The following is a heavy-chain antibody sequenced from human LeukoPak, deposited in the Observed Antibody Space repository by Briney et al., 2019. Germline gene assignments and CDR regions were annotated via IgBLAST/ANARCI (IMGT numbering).Heavy chain of an antibody. CDR3: ARDKIAAAGNDY. V-gene: IGHV3-21*01. CDR1: GFTFSSYS. Sequence: PGGSLRLSCAASGFTFSSYSMNWVRQAPGKGPEWVSSISSSSSYIYYADSVKGRFTISRDNAKNSLYLQMNSLRAEDTAVYYCARDKIAAAGNDYWGQGTLVTVSS. J-gene: IGHJ4*02. D-gene: IGHD6-13*01. CDR2: ISSSSSYI.